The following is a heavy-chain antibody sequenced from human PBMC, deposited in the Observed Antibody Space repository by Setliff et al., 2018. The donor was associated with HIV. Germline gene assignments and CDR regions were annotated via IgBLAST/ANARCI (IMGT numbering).Heavy chain of an antibody. Sequence: SETLSLTCAVSGGSISSHYWSWIRQSPGKGFEWIGYIYSTGSTNYNPSLQSRVTISMVASRNQFSLKVTSVTAADTAVYYCAKGAGFYGDYTFDHWGQGTLVTVSS. CDR3: AKGAGFYGDYTFDH. V-gene: IGHV4-59*11. CDR1: GGSISSHY. J-gene: IGHJ4*02. D-gene: IGHD4-17*01. CDR2: IYSTGST.